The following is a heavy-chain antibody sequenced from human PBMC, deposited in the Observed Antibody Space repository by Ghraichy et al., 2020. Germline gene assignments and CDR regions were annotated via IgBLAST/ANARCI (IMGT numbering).Heavy chain of an antibody. Sequence: GGSLRLSCTASGFSFGDYAMSWVRQAPGKGLERVGFIRSKAYGGTIEYAASVKGRFTISRDDSKSIAYLQMNSLKTEDTAVYYCGITTYYYYGMDVWGQGTTVTVSS. CDR3: GITTYYYYGMDV. J-gene: IGHJ6*02. CDR1: GFSFGDYA. V-gene: IGHV3-49*04. CDR2: IRSKAYGGTI. D-gene: IGHD3-10*01.